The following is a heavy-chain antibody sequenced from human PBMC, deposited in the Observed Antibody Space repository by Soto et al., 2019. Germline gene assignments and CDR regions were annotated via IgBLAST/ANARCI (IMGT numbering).Heavy chain of an antibody. CDR1: GFTFSTSR. D-gene: IGHD3-3*01. CDR3: ANLGGGGMSVGVMIRDH. Sequence: EVQLVESGGGLVQPGGSLRLSCIASGFTFSTSRMHWVRQAPGKGLVWVARINGDGSGINYADSVKDRFTIARDNAKNTVYLQMNSLRVEDTAVYYCANLGGGGMSVGVMIRDHWGQGTLVTVSS. V-gene: IGHV3-74*01. J-gene: IGHJ4*02. CDR2: INGDGSGI.